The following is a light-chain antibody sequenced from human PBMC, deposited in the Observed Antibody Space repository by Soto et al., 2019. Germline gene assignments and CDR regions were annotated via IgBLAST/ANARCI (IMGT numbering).Light chain of an antibody. CDR2: DVS. CDR3: SSYTSSGTDV. V-gene: IGLV2-14*01. J-gene: IGLJ1*01. Sequence: QSALTQPASVSGSPGQSITISCTGTSSDVGDYNYVSWYQQHPGKAPKLMIYDVSNRPSGVSNRFSGSKSGNTASLTISGRQAEDEADYYCSSYTSSGTDVFGTGTKVTVL. CDR1: SSDVGDYNY.